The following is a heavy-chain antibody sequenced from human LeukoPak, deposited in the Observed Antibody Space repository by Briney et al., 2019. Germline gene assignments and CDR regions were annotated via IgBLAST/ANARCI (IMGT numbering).Heavy chain of an antibody. D-gene: IGHD4-11*01. CDR2: IYYCGST. Sequence: SETLSLTCTVSGGSISSYYWSWIRQPPGKGLEWIGYIYYCGSTNYNPSLKSRVTISVDTSKNQFSLNLSSVTAADTAVYYCAGSYSYYYYYYGMDVWGQGTTVTVSS. V-gene: IGHV4-59*08. CDR1: GGSISSYY. CDR3: AGSYSYYYYYYGMDV. J-gene: IGHJ6*02.